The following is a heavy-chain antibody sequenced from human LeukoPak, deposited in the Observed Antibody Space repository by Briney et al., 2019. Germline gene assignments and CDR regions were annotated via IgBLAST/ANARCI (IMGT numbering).Heavy chain of an antibody. Sequence: GGPLSLSFESSEVTLNSYSMNWFRQPPGRGLEGVSSISSHSSYIYYADSVKGRFTISRDNAKNSLYLQMNSLRAEDTAVYYCASWGKKVDYWGQGTLVTVSS. D-gene: IGHD3-16*01. CDR2: ISSHSSYI. CDR3: ASWGKKVDY. V-gene: IGHV3-21*01. J-gene: IGHJ4*02. CDR1: EVTLNSYS.